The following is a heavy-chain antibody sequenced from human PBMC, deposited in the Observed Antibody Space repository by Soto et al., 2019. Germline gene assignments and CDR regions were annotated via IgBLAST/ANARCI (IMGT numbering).Heavy chain of an antibody. CDR3: ARGRGRFFDWIGSITH. D-gene: IGHD3-9*01. J-gene: IGHJ4*01. CDR1: GFTFSIYS. Sequence: EVQLVESGGGLVKPGGSLRLSCAASGFTFSIYSMNWIRQAPGKGLEWVSSISSSSSDIYYADSLKGRFTISRDNANNSLFLQMNSLRAEDTAVYYCARGRGRFFDWIGSITHWGHGTLVTVSS. CDR2: ISSSSSDI. V-gene: IGHV3-21*01.